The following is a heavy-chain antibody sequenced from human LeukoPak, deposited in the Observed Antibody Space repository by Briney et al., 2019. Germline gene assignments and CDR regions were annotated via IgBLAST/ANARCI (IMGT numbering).Heavy chain of an antibody. CDR1: GFTFSSYA. D-gene: IGHD2-15*01. J-gene: IGHJ4*02. CDR3: AKPSLVVVEATTPADY. CDR2: ISGSGGST. V-gene: IGHV3-23*01. Sequence: GGSLRLSCAASGFTFSSYAMSWVRQAPGKGLERVSAISGSGGSTYYADSVKGRFTISRDNSKNTLYLQMNSLRAEDTAVYYCAKPSLVVVEATTPADYWGQGTLVTVSS.